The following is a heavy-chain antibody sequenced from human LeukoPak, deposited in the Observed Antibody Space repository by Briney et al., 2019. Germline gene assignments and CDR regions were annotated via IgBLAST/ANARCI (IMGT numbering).Heavy chain of an antibody. CDR2: IWYDGSNK. CDR3: AKGWCSGGSCLFDY. J-gene: IGHJ4*02. D-gene: IGHD2-15*01. CDR1: GFTFSSYG. Sequence: GGSLRLSCAASGFTFSSYGMHWVRQAPGKGLEWVALIWYDGSNKYYADSVKGRFTISRDNSKNTLYLQMNSLRAEDTAVYYCAKGWCSGGSCLFDYWGQGTLVTVSS. V-gene: IGHV3-30*02.